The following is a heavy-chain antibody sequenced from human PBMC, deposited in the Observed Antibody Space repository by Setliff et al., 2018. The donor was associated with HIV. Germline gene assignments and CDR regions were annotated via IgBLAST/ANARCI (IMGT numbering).Heavy chain of an antibody. V-gene: IGHV3-11*01. CDR3: VRQVSYYHFYMDV. CDR2: IRSDGYTI. Sequence: SCVASGFTFSDYYMSWIRQAPGKGLEWVSYIRSDGYTIYYADSVKGRFTISRDNAKNSLYLQMNSLRAEDTAVYYCVRQVSYYHFYMDVWGKGTTGTVSS. CDR1: GFTFSDYY. J-gene: IGHJ6*03. D-gene: IGHD6-6*01.